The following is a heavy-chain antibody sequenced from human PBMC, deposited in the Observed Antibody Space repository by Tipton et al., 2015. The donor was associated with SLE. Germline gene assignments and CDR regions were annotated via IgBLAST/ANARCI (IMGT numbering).Heavy chain of an antibody. J-gene: IGHJ4*02. Sequence: SLRLSCAASGFTFSRHWMTWVRQAPGKGLEWVANINQDGSEKYYVDSVKGRFTISRDNAKDSLDLQMNSLRAEDTAVYYCARGSDYYAEGLYWGQGPLFTVSS. CDR2: INQDGSEK. V-gene: IGHV3-7*01. D-gene: IGHD3-10*01. CDR3: ARGSDYYAEGLY. CDR1: GFTFSRHW.